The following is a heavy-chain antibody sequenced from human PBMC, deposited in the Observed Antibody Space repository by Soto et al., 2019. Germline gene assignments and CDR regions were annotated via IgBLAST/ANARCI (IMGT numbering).Heavy chain of an antibody. D-gene: IGHD6-19*01. CDR2: IYPGDSDT. CDR3: AGVSLARVAVAGFDY. CDR1: GYSFTTYW. Sequence: EVQLVQSGAEVKKPGESLKISCKGSGYSFTTYWIAWLRQMPGKGLEWMGIIYPGDSDTRYNPSFQGQVPISVDKSITPAYLQWSSLRASDTATYYCAGVSLARVAVAGFDYWGQGILVTVSS. J-gene: IGHJ4*02. V-gene: IGHV5-51*03.